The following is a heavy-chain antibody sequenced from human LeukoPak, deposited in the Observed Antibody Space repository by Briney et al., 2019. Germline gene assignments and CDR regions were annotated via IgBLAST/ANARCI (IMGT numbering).Heavy chain of an antibody. V-gene: IGHV3-30*02. Sequence: GGSLRLSCVASGFTFSDYGMHSVRQAAGKGLEWVAFTRSDGSNTYYADSVRGRFTIARDNSKNTLYLQMNSLRPEDTAVFYCAKGNDFWGGYYYYYYMDVGGKGTTVIVSS. CDR1: GFTFSDYG. J-gene: IGHJ6*03. CDR3: AKGNDFWGGYYYYYYMDV. D-gene: IGHD3-3*01. CDR2: TRSDGSNT.